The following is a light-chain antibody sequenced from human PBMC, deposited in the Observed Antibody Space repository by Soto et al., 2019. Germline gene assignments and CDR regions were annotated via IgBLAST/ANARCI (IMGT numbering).Light chain of an antibody. CDR3: CSYAGSSTWV. Sequence: QSALTQPASVSGSPGQSITISCTGTSSDVGSYNLVSWYQQHPGKAPKLMIYEVSKRPSGVSNRFSGSKSGNTASLTISGLQAEDEADYYCCSYAGSSTWVFGGGTKVTVL. CDR1: SSDVGSYNL. CDR2: EVS. V-gene: IGLV2-23*02. J-gene: IGLJ3*02.